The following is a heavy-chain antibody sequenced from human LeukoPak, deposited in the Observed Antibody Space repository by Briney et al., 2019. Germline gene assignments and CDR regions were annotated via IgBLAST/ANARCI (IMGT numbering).Heavy chain of an antibody. J-gene: IGHJ4*02. Sequence: PSETLSLTCTASGGSISSGSYYWSWIRQPAGKGLEWIGRIYTSGSTNYNPSLKSRVTISVDTSRNQFSLKLSSVTAAHTAVYYCAREQWLEIDYWGQGTLVTVSS. CDR1: GGSISSGSYY. CDR3: AREQWLEIDY. D-gene: IGHD6-19*01. CDR2: IYTSGST. V-gene: IGHV4-61*02.